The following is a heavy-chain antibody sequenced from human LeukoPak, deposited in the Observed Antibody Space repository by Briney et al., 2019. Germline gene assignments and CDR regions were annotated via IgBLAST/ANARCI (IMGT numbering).Heavy chain of an antibody. CDR2: IYSDGST. CDR3: AREKGRGVISPYYDY. D-gene: IGHD3-10*01. V-gene: IGHV3-53*01. Sequence: GGSLRLSCAASGFTFSSYSMVWVRQAPGKGLEWVSVIYSDGSTYYEDSVKGRFTISRDNSKNTLSLQMNSLRVEDTAVYFCAREKGRGVISPYYDYWGQGTLVTVSS. CDR1: GFTFSSYS. J-gene: IGHJ4*02.